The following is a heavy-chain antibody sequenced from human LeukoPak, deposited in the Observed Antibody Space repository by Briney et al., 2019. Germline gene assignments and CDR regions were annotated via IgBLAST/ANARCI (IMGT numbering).Heavy chain of an antibody. CDR3: TRQPGIASAGRFDS. J-gene: IGHJ4*02. D-gene: IGHD6-13*01. CDR2: ISSSSTYT. CDR1: GFTFSTYS. Sequence: PGGSLRLSCAASGFTFSTYSMNWVRQAPGKGLEWVSSISSSSTYTYYADSVKGRFTISRDNPKNSLFLQMNSLRAEDTAIYYCTRQPGIASAGRFDSWGQGTLVTVSS. V-gene: IGHV3-21*01.